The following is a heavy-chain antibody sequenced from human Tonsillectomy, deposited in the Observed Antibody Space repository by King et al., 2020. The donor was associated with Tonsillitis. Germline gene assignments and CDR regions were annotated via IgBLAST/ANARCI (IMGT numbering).Heavy chain of an antibody. J-gene: IGHJ6*02. Sequence: HVQLVESGGGLVQPGGSLRLSCAASGISFRSYVVHWARQAPGKGLEWVAVIYHDGNRKYFADSVKGRFTISRDNSKNTAFLQLNNLRTEDSAVYYCATVHVLSSHLSDLDAWGLGTTVAVSS. CDR2: IYHDGNRK. CDR1: GISFRSYV. D-gene: IGHD3-3*01. CDR3: ATVHVLSSHLSDLDA. V-gene: IGHV3-30-3*01.